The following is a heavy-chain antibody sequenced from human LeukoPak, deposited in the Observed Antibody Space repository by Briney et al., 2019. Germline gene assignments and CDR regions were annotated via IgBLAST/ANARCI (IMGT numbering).Heavy chain of an antibody. CDR2: IYYSGST. J-gene: IGHJ4*02. V-gene: IGHV4-59*08. CDR1: GAPITRYY. D-gene: IGHD2-2*02. Sequence: PSETLSLTCTVSGAPITRYYWSWIRQPPGKGLEWIGYIYYSGSTNYNPSLKSRVTISVDTSKNQFSLKLSSVTAADTAVYYCARHVTYCSSTSCYTSGGFDYWGQGTLVTVSS. CDR3: ARHVTYCSSTSCYTSGGFDY.